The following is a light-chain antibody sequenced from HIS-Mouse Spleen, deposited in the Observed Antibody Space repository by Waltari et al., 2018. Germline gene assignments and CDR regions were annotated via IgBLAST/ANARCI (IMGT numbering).Light chain of an antibody. V-gene: IGLV3-25*03. J-gene: IGLJ3*02. CDR3: QSADSSGTYWV. CDR1: ALPKQY. Sequence: SYELTQPPSVSVSPGQTARITCSGDALPKQYAYWYQQKPGQAPVLGLYKDRERPSGIPERFSGYSSGTTVTLTISGVQAEDEADYYCQSADSSGTYWVFGGGTKLTVL. CDR2: KDR.